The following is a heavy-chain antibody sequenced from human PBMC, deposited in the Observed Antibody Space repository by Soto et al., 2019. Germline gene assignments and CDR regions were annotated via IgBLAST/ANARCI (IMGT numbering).Heavy chain of an antibody. V-gene: IGHV1-18*01. D-gene: IGHD3-10*01. Sequence: QVQLEQSAPEVKKPGASVKVSCKASGYTFTTYGISWVRQAPGEGLEWLGWINTHNGKTKYAQNLQGRVFMTADTSTNTAYMELRILRSDDTAIYYCTREGSAPYYYYGMDAWGQGTTVTVSS. CDR2: INTHNGKT. J-gene: IGHJ6*02. CDR1: GYTFTTYG. CDR3: TREGSAPYYYYGMDA.